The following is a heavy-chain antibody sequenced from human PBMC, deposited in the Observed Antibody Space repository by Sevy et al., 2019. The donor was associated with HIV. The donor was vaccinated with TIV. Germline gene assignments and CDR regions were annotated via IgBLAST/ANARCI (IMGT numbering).Heavy chain of an antibody. CDR1: GYTFISYG. V-gene: IGHV1-18*01. D-gene: IGHD4-17*01. Sequence: ASVKVSCKASGYTFISYGISWVRQAPGQGLEWMGWISAYNGNINFTQKFQGRVTMTTDTSASTVHMELRSLRFDDTAVYYCARDGAKDDYGGYRYQYYGLDVWGQGTTVTVSS. CDR3: ARDGAKDDYGGYRYQYYGLDV. CDR2: ISAYNGNI. J-gene: IGHJ6*02.